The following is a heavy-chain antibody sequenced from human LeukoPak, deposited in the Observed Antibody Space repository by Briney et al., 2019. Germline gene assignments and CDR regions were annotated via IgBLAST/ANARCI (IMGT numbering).Heavy chain of an antibody. V-gene: IGHV3-23*01. J-gene: IGHJ4*02. D-gene: IGHD6-19*01. CDR2: ISGSGGST. CDR3: AKVMIGYSSGWYGDHSDY. CDR1: GFTFSSYA. Sequence: GGSLRLSCAASGFTFSSYAMSWVRQAPGKGLEWVSAISGSGGSTYYADSVKGRFTISRDNSKNTLYLQMDSLRAEDTAVYYCAKVMIGYSSGWYGDHSDYWGQGTLVTVSS.